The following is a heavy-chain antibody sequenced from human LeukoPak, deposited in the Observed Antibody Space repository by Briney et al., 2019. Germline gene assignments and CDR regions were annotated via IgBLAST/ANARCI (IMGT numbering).Heavy chain of an antibody. CDR1: GGSISSGSYY. CDR3: ARGLYGDYGDY. Sequence: TLSLTCTVSGGSISSGSYYWRWIRQPAGKGLEWIGRIYSSGSTNYNPSLKSRVTIPVATSKSQFSLKLSPVTAADTAVYYCARGLYGDYGDYWGQGTLVTVSS. V-gene: IGHV4-61*02. D-gene: IGHD4-17*01. CDR2: IYSSGST. J-gene: IGHJ4*02.